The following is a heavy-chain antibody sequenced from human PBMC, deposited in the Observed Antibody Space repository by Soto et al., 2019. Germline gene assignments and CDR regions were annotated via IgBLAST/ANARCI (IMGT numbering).Heavy chain of an antibody. D-gene: IGHD5-18*01. CDR3: ARVVDTAMAVDY. J-gene: IGHJ4*02. CDR2: IYYSGST. Sequence: SETLSLTCTVSGGSISSSSYYWGWIRQPPGKGLEWIGSIYYSGSTYYNPSLKSRVTISVDTSKNQFSLKLSSVTAADTAVYYCARVVDTAMAVDYWGQGTLVTVSS. CDR1: GGSISSSSYY. V-gene: IGHV4-39*01.